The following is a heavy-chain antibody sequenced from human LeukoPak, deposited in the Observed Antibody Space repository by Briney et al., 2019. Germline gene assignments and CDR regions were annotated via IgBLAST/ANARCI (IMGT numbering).Heavy chain of an antibody. Sequence: GGSLRLSCAASGFTFSSYAMSWVRQAPGKGLEWVSAISGSGSSTYYADSVKGRFTISRDSSKNTLYLQMNSLRAEDTAVYYCAGYNCSSTRCYTGGFDYWGQGTLVAVSS. CDR3: AGYNCSSTRCYTGGFDY. D-gene: IGHD2-2*02. CDR1: GFTFSSYA. CDR2: ISGSGSST. V-gene: IGHV3-23*01. J-gene: IGHJ4*02.